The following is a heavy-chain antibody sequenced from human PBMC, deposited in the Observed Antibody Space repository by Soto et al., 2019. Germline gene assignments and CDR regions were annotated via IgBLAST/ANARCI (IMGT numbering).Heavy chain of an antibody. CDR2: ISYDGSNK. CDR1: GFTFSSYA. V-gene: IGHV3-30-3*01. Sequence: GGSLRLSCAASGFTFSSYAMHWVRQAPGKGLEWVAVISYDGSNKYYADSVKGRFTISRDNSKNTLYLQMNSLRAEDTAVYCCARDLDFFCGYPYYYYVMAVCGQGTTGIVS. J-gene: IGHJ6*02. D-gene: IGHD3-3*01. CDR3: ARDLDFFCGYPYYYYVMAV.